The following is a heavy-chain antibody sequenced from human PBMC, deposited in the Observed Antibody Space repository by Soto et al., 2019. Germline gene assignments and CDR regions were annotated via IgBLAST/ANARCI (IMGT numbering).Heavy chain of an antibody. CDR3: ARGRGWYDY. CDR2: IDAGNGKT. Sequence: QFQLVQSGAEVKKPGASVKVSCKASGYIFNRYVMHWVRQAPGQRPEWMGWIDAGNGKTKYSEKFQGRVTITRDTSASTAYMELTTLRSEDTAVYYCARGRGWYDYWGQGTQVIVSS. D-gene: IGHD6-19*01. J-gene: IGHJ4*02. V-gene: IGHV1-3*01. CDR1: GYIFNRYV.